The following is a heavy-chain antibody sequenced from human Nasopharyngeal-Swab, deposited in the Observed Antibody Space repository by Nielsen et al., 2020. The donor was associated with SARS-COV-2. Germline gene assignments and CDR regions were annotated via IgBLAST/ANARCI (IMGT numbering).Heavy chain of an antibody. CDR1: GYTFTSYV. Sequence: SVTVSCQASGYTFTSYVINWVRPATGQGLEWMGWMNPNTGNTGYAQKFQGRVTMTRNPSISTAYMELNSLRSEDTAVYYCSRAGRLEITGWFDPWGQGTLVTVSS. V-gene: IGHV1-8*01. CDR3: SRAGRLEITGWFDP. J-gene: IGHJ5*02. D-gene: IGHD1-1*01. CDR2: MNPNTGNT.